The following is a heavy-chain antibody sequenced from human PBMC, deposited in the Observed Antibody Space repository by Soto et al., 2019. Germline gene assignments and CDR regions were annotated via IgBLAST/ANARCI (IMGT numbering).Heavy chain of an antibody. J-gene: IGHJ6*03. V-gene: IGHV4-31*03. D-gene: IGHD4-17*01. CDR3: ARDRKDYRDI. CDR1: GASIRTGGYY. CDR2: IFYTGSA. Sequence: SETLSLTCTVSGASIRTGGYYWSWIRQRPGKGLEWIAYIFYTGSAYYNPSLESRLSISIDRSKNQFSLELRSVSVADTAGYYRARDRKDYRDISGKGTRVTVS.